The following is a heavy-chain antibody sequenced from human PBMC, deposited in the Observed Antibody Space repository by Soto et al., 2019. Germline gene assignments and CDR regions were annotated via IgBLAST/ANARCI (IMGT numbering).Heavy chain of an antibody. CDR2: IYYSGST. Sequence: SETLSLTCTVSGGSISSSSYYWGWIRQPPGKGLEWIGSIYYSGSTYYNPSLKSRVTISVDTSKNQFSLKLSSVTAADTAVYYCARDWNDIYFDYWGQGTLVTVSS. V-gene: IGHV4-39*07. CDR3: ARDWNDIYFDY. J-gene: IGHJ4*02. CDR1: GGSISSSSYY. D-gene: IGHD1-1*01.